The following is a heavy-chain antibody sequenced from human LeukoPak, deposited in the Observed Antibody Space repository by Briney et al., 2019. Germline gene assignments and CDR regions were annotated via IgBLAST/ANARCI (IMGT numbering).Heavy chain of an antibody. Sequence: SVKVSCKASGGTFSSYAISWVRQAPGQGLEWMGGLIPIFGTANYAQKFQGRVTITADESTSTAYMELSSLRSEDTAVYYCARGGVMKGYYGSGRRYGMDVWGQGTTVTVSS. CDR3: ARGGVMKGYYGSGRRYGMDV. CDR2: LIPIFGTA. CDR1: GGTFSSYA. J-gene: IGHJ6*02. V-gene: IGHV1-69*13. D-gene: IGHD3-10*01.